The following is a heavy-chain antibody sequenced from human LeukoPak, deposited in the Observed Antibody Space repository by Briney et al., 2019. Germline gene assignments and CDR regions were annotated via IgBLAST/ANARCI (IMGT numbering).Heavy chain of an antibody. Sequence: GGSLRLSCAASGFTFSSYGMHWVRQAPGKGLEWVAVISNDGSITKYGDSVRGRFTISRDNSKNTLYVQMNSLRTDDAAVYYCAKSKSPYPMDYIFNFWGQGTRVTVSS. D-gene: IGHD4-11*01. CDR3: AKSKSPYPMDYIFNF. V-gene: IGHV3-30*18. J-gene: IGHJ4*02. CDR2: ISNDGSIT. CDR1: GFTFSSYG.